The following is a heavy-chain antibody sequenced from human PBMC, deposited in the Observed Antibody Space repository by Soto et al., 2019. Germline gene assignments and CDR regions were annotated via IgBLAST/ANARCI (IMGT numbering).Heavy chain of an antibody. J-gene: IGHJ2*01. D-gene: IGHD3-22*01. CDR2: MYYSGGT. CDR1: GGSISSGYYY. Sequence: NPSETLSLTCSVSGGSISSGYYYWGWMRQPPGKGREGIGSMYYSGGTYYNPSLSSRVTISVDTSNNHFSLKLSSVTAADTAVYYCVRRSGSYDSTGYHDNWYFDLWGRGTLVTVSS. CDR3: VRRSGSYDSTGYHDNWYFDL. V-gene: IGHV4-39*02.